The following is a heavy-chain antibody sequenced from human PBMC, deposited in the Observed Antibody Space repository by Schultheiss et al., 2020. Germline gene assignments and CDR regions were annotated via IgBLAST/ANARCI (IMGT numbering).Heavy chain of an antibody. J-gene: IGHJ4*02. CDR2: ISGSGGST. Sequence: GESLKISCAASGFTFSSYAMSWVRQAPGKGLEWVSAISGSGGSTYYADSVKGRFTISRDNAKNSLYLQMNSLRAEDTAVYYCARGHPRRRWIAAALLDYWGQGTLVTVSS. CDR1: GFTFSSYA. D-gene: IGHD6-13*01. V-gene: IGHV3-23*01. CDR3: ARGHPRRRWIAAALLDY.